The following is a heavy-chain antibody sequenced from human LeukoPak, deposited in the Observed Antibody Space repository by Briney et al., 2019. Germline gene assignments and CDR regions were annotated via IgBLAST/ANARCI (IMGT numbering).Heavy chain of an antibody. CDR1: GGSISSYY. D-gene: IGHD3-3*01. CDR3: ARKATLRSGSGYYADY. V-gene: IGHV4-59*12. J-gene: IGHJ4*02. Sequence: PSETLSLTCTVSGGSISSYYWSWIRQPPGKGLEWIGYIYHSGRTYYNPSLKSRVTISVDGSKNQFSLKLSSVTAADTAVYYCARKATLRSGSGYYADYWGQGTLVTVSS. CDR2: IYHSGRT.